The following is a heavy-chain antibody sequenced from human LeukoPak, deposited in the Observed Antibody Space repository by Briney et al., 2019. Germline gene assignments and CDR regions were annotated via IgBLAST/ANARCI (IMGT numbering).Heavy chain of an antibody. CDR3: AKGRRGSSYVHYFDT. CDR1: GFNFSAYG. CDR2: ISFHGANE. Sequence: PGKSLRLSCTASGFNFSAYGMHWVRQAPGKGLDWVAAISFHGANEYYADSVKGRFTISRDNSNNTLYLQMNSVRAEDTAVYYCAKGRRGSSYVHYFDTWGQGTLVIVSS. D-gene: IGHD3-22*01. V-gene: IGHV3-30*18. J-gene: IGHJ1*01.